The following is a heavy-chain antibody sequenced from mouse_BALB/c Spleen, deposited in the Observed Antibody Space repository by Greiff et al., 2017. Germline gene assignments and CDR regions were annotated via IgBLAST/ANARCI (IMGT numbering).Heavy chain of an antibody. J-gene: IGHJ3*01. Sequence: EVQLQQSGAELVRPGAFVKLSCTASGFTIKDYYMHWVQQRPEQGLEWIGWIDPENGNTIYDPKFQGKASITADTSSNTPYLQLSSLTSEDTAVYYCARALSYYGYEGFAYWGQGTLVTVSA. CDR1: GFTIKDYY. CDR3: ARALSYYGYEGFAY. V-gene: IGHV14-1*02. D-gene: IGHD2-2*01. CDR2: IDPENGNT.